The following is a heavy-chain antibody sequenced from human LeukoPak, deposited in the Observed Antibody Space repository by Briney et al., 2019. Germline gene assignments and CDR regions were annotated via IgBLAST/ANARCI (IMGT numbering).Heavy chain of an antibody. CDR3: ARRAHGYCSSTSCSNWFDP. CDR1: GGSFSGYY. D-gene: IGHD2-2*01. V-gene: IGHV4-34*01. CDR2: INHSGST. J-gene: IGHJ5*02. Sequence: SETLSLTCAVYGGSFSGYYWSWIRQHPGKGLEWIGEINHSGSTNYNPSLKSRVTISVDTSKNQFSLKLSSVTAADTAVYYCARRAHGYCSSTSCSNWFDPWGQGTLVTVSS.